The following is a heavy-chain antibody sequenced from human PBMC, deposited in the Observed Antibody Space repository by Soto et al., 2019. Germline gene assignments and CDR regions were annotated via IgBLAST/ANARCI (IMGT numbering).Heavy chain of an antibody. V-gene: IGHV1-69*19. D-gene: IGHD3-10*01. Sequence: QVQLVQSGAEMKKPGSSVKVSCQSSGGTFNTYAMNWVRQAPGQGPEWMGDISPMFGAANYATKFQGRVTITADESTGTSYMQLSSLTSEDTALYCCAREVQVHTPAFVYWGQGTLVTVSS. CDR2: ISPMFGAA. J-gene: IGHJ4*02. CDR3: AREVQVHTPAFVY. CDR1: GGTFNTYA.